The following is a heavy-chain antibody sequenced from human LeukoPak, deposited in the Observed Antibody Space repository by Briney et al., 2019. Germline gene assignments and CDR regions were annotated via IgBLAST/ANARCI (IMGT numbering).Heavy chain of an antibody. J-gene: IGHJ4*02. CDR1: GGSISSYY. CDR2: IYYSGST. Sequence: SETLSLTCTVSGGSISSYYWSWIRQPPGKGLEWIGYIYYSGSTNYNPSLKSRVTISVDTSKNQFSLKLSSVTAADTAVYYCARAATERWDSGSYYFDYWGQGTLVTVSS. D-gene: IGHD1-26*01. CDR3: ARAATERWDSGSYYFDY. V-gene: IGHV4-59*01.